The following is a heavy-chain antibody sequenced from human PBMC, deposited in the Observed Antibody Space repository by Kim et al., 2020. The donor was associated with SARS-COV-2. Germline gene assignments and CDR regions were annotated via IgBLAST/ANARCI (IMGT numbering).Heavy chain of an antibody. Sequence: SETLSLTCSVSRGSISDNYWSWIRQPPGKGLEWIGHIYQTGRTNYNPSLKSRVIILVDTSTNQFSLKLRSVTAADTAVYYCARVGYCSVVGCQFLDYWGRGILVPVS. CDR1: RGSISDNY. V-gene: IGHV4-59*01. CDR2: IYQTGRT. J-gene: IGHJ4*02. D-gene: IGHD2-15*01. CDR3: ARVGYCSVVGCQFLDY.